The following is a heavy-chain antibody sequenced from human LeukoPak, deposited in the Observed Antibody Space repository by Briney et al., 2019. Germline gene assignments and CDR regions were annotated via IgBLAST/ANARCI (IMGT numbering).Heavy chain of an antibody. Sequence: PSETLSLTCTVSGGSISSYYWSWIRQPPGKGLEWIGSIYYSGSTNYNPSLKSRVTISVDTSKNQFSLKLSSVTAADTAVYYCARLAARPNYYYYYMDVWGKGTTVTVSS. CDR2: IYYSGST. D-gene: IGHD6-6*01. CDR3: ARLAARPNYYYYYMDV. V-gene: IGHV4-59*01. J-gene: IGHJ6*03. CDR1: GGSISSYY.